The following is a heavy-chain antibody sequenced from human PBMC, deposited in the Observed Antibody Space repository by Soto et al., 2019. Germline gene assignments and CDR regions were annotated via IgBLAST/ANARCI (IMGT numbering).Heavy chain of an antibody. CDR1: RGLFSSYA. J-gene: IGHJ4*02. CDR2: IIPIFGTA. CDR3: ARAPEMATYYDY. D-gene: IGHD5-12*01. V-gene: IGHV1-69*13. Sequence: GGSGQVSFKASRGLFSSYAISLVRQAPGQGLEWMGGIIPIFGTANYAQKFQGRVTITADESTSTAYMELSSLRSEDTAVYYCARAPEMATYYDYWGQGTLVTVSS.